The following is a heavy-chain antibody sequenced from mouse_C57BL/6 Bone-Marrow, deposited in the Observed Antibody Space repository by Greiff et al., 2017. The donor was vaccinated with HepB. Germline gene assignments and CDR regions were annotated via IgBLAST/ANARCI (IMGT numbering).Heavy chain of an antibody. CDR2: INPNNGGT. J-gene: IGHJ4*01. CDR3: ARSYYGSSSYAMDY. D-gene: IGHD1-1*01. Sequence: VQLQQSGPELVKPGASVKISCKASGYTFTDYYMNWVKQSHGKSLEWIGDINPNNGGTSYNQKFKGKATLTVDKSSSTAYMELRSLTSEDSAVYYCARSYYGSSSYAMDYWGQGTSVTVSS. CDR1: GYTFTDYY. V-gene: IGHV1-26*01.